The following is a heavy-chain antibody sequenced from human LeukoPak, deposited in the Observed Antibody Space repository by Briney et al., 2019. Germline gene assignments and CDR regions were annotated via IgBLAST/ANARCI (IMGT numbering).Heavy chain of an antibody. J-gene: IGHJ4*02. D-gene: IGHD1-1*01. CDR3: ARGTTGTVYEGYFDY. CDR1: GFTFGSFW. CDR2: IKKDGSEQ. Sequence: GGSLRLSCAASGFTFGSFWMNWVRQAPGKGLEWVAVIKKDGSEQLYGDSVKDRFIISRDNAKNSLYLQIDSLRAEDSAVYYCARGTTGTVYEGYFDYWGQGTLVTVSS. V-gene: IGHV3-7*01.